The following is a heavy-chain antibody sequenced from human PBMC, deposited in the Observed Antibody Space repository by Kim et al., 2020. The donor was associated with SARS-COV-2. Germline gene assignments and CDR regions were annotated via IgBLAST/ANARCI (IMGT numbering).Heavy chain of an antibody. Sequence: SQTLSLTCAISGDSVSSNSAAWNWIRQSPSRGLEWLGRTYYRSKWYNDYAVSVKSRITINPDTSKNQFSLQLNSVTPEDTAVYYCARFYYYGSGSYSRPSYYYYYGMDVWGQGTTVTVSS. V-gene: IGHV6-1*01. CDR1: GDSVSSNSAA. CDR3: ARFYYYGSGSYSRPSYYYYYGMDV. J-gene: IGHJ6*02. CDR2: TYYRSKWYN. D-gene: IGHD3-10*01.